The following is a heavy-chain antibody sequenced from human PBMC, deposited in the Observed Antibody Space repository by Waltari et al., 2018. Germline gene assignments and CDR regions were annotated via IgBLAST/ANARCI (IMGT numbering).Heavy chain of an antibody. CDR3: ARAGRDGYNYSFDY. D-gene: IGHD5-12*01. J-gene: IGHJ4*02. CDR1: GFTFSSYE. CDR2: ISSSGSTI. Sequence: EVQLVESGGGLVQPGGSLRLSCAASGFTFSSYEMNWVRQAPGKGLEWVSYISSSGSTIYYADSVKGRFTISRDNAKNALYLQMNSLRAGDTAVYYCARAGRDGYNYSFDYWGQGTLVTVSS. V-gene: IGHV3-48*03.